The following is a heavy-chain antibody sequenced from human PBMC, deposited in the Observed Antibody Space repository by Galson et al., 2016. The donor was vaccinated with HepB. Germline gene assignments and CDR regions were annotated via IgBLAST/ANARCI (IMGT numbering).Heavy chain of an antibody. CDR1: GGSFTNYS. CDR3: ARVGRKRITIFGVVSWFDP. D-gene: IGHD3-3*01. V-gene: IGHV4-34*01. Sequence: SETLSLTCAVYGGSFTNYSWSWIRQPPGKGLEWIGEINHSGSSNYNPSLKSRVTISVDTSKNQFSLRLSSVTAADTAVYYCARVGRKRITIFGVVSWFDPWGQGT. J-gene: IGHJ5*02. CDR2: INHSGSS.